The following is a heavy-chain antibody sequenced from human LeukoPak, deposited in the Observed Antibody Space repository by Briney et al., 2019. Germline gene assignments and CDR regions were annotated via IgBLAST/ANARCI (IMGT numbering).Heavy chain of an antibody. D-gene: IGHD2-15*01. V-gene: IGHV3-11*04. CDR3: ARDSSGGSCYSAFDY. CDR1: GFTFSDYY. J-gene: IGHJ4*02. CDR2: ISSSGSTI. Sequence: GGSLRLSCAASGFTFSDYYMSWIRQAPGKGLEWVSYISSSGSTIYYADSVKGRFTISRDNAKNSLYLQMNSLRAEDTAVYYCARDSSGGSCYSAFDYWGQGTLVTVSS.